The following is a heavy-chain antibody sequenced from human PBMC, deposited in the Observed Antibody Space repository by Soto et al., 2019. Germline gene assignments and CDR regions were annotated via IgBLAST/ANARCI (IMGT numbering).Heavy chain of an antibody. CDR3: TTVWAFTFGIAAADY. CDR2: IKSKTDGGTT. Sequence: GGSLRLSCAASGFTFSNAWMNWVRQAPGKGLEWVGRIKSKTDGGTTDYAAPVKGRFTISRDDSKNTLYLQMNSLKTEDTAVYYCTTVWAFTFGIAAADYWGQGTLVTVSS. CDR1: GFTFSNAW. D-gene: IGHD6-13*01. V-gene: IGHV3-15*07. J-gene: IGHJ4*02.